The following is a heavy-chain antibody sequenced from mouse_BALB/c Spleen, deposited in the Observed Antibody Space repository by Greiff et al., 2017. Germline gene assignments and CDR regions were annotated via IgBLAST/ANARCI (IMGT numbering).Heavy chain of an antibody. CDR1: GFSLTSYG. CDR3: ARSGEVRRDFDY. D-gene: IGHD2-14*01. Sequence: QVQLQQSGPGLVQPSQSLSITCTVSGFSLTSYGVHWVRQSPGKGLEWLGVIWSGGSTDYNAAFISRLSISKDNSKSQVFFKMNSLQANDTAIYYCARSGEVRRDFDYWGQGTTLTVSS. V-gene: IGHV2-2*02. J-gene: IGHJ2*01. CDR2: IWSGGST.